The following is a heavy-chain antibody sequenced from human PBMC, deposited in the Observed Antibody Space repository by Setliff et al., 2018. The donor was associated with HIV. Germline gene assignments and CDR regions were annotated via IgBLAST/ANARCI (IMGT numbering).Heavy chain of an antibody. J-gene: IGHJ4*02. CDR2: IYTSGST. CDR1: GGSISSGSYY. V-gene: IGHV4-61*02. CDR3: AGSWSGYPLSFGY. D-gene: IGHD3-3*01. Sequence: LSLTCTVSGGSISSGSYYWSWIRQPAGKGLEWIGRIYTSGSTNYNPSLKSRVTISVDTSKNQFSLKLSSVTAADTAVYYCAGSWSGYPLSFGYWGQGTLVTVS.